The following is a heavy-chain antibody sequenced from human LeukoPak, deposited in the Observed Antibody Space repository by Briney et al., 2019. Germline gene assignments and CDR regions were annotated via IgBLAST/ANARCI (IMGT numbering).Heavy chain of an antibody. J-gene: IGHJ4*02. CDR2: IRSKAYGGTT. D-gene: IGHD3-22*01. V-gene: IGHV3-49*04. Sequence: GGSLRLSCTASGFTFGDYAMSWVRQAPGKGLEWVGFIRSKAYGGTTEYAASVKGRFTISRDDSKSIAYLQMNSLKTEDTAVYYCTRAFSWYYYDSSGPVDYWGQGTLVTVSS. CDR1: GFTFGDYA. CDR3: TRAFSWYYYDSSGPVDY.